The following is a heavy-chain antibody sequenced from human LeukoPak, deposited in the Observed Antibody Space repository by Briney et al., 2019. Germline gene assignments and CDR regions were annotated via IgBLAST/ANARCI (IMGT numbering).Heavy chain of an antibody. Sequence: GGSLRLSCAASGFSFSSFSMNWVRQAPGKGLEWLGIIYPGNSDAKYSPSFRGQVTFSVDKSISTAYLHWSSLKASDTAMYFCARHDSSSPDFWGQGTLVTVSS. CDR3: ARHDSSSPDF. CDR2: IYPGNSDA. J-gene: IGHJ1*01. D-gene: IGHD6-13*01. V-gene: IGHV5-51*01. CDR1: GFSFSSFS.